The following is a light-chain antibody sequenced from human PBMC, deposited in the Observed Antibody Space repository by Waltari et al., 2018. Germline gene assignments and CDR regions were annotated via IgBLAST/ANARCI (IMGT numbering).Light chain of an antibody. CDR3: QHYVRLPVS. V-gene: IGKV3-20*01. CDR1: QSVSRS. J-gene: IGKJ1*01. Sequence: EIVLTQSPGTLSLSPGERATLSCRASQSVSRSLAWYQQKPGQAPRLLIYGASSRATGVPDRFSGSGSGTDVSITISRLEPEDFAVYYCQHYVRLPVSFGQGTKVEIK. CDR2: GAS.